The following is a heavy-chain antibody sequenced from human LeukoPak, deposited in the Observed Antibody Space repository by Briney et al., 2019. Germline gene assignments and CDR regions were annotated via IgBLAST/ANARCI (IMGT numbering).Heavy chain of an antibody. CDR2: INPNSGGT. Sequence: ASLKVSCKASGYTFTGYYMHWVRQAPGQGLEWMGWINPNSGGTNYAQKFQGRVTMTRDTSISTAYMELSRLRSDDTAVYYCARGRHIVVVVAATTPPSYWGQGTLVTVSS. J-gene: IGHJ4*02. V-gene: IGHV1-2*02. D-gene: IGHD2-15*01. CDR3: ARGRHIVVVVAATTPPSY. CDR1: GYTFTGYY.